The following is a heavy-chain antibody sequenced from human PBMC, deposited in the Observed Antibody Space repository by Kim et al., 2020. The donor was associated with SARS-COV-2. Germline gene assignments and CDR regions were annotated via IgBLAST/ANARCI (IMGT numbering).Heavy chain of an antibody. D-gene: IGHD2-15*01. V-gene: IGHV5-51*01. CDR3: ARRYCSGGSCYSGFDY. J-gene: IGHJ4*02. Sequence: SFQGQVTISADKSISTAYLQWSSLKASDTAMYYCARRYCSGGSCYSGFDYWGQGTLVTVSS.